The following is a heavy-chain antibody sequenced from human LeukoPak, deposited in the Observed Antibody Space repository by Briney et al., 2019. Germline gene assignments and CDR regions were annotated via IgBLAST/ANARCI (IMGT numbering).Heavy chain of an antibody. V-gene: IGHV3-23*01. J-gene: IGHJ3*02. CDR1: GFTFSSYW. CDR2: ISATGDST. D-gene: IGHD3-22*01. CDR3: AKECGRDYDDRAFDI. Sequence: GGSLRLSCAASGFTFSSYWMNWVRQSPERGLEWVSAISATGDSTSYADSLKGRFTISRDNSKNTLYLQMSSLTAEDTAVYYCAKECGRDYDDRAFDIWGQGTMVAVSS.